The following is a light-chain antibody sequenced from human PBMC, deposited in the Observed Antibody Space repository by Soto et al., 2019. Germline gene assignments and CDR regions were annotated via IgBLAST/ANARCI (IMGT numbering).Light chain of an antibody. CDR1: QSISTY. J-gene: IGKJ4*01. V-gene: IGKV1-39*01. CDR2: GAS. Sequence: DIQMTQSPSSLSASLRDSVTFTCRASQSISTYLNWYEQKPGKAPNLLIYGASNLQSGVPSRFSGGGSGTEFSLTISRLEPEDFAVYYCQQYASEPLTFGGGTKVDIK. CDR3: QQYASEPLT.